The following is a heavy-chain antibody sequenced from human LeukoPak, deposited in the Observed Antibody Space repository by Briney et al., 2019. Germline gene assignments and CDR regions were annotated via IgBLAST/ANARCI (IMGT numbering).Heavy chain of an antibody. D-gene: IGHD6-13*01. Sequence: PGGSLRLSCAASGFTFSSYAMHWVRQAPGKGLEWVAVISYDGSNKYYADSVKGRFTTSRDNSKNTLYLQMNSLRAEDTAVYYCAGSSWQGGGWFDPWGQGTLVTVSS. J-gene: IGHJ5*02. CDR2: ISYDGSNK. CDR3: AGSSWQGGGWFDP. CDR1: GFTFSSYA. V-gene: IGHV3-30-3*01.